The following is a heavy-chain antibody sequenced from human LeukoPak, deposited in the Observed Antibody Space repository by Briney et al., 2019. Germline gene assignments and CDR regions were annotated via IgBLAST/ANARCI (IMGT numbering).Heavy chain of an antibody. CDR1: GFTFSSYA. CDR2: ISSSDDST. CDR3: AKAVGPRTYSSGPPSDY. D-gene: IGHD6-19*01. V-gene: IGHV3-23*01. Sequence: GGSLRLSCAASGFTFSSYAMNWVRQAPGKGLEWVSAISSSDDSTYYADSVKGRFTISRDHSKDTLYLQMNSLRAEDTAVYYCAKAVGPRTYSSGPPSDYWGQGTLVTVSS. J-gene: IGHJ4*02.